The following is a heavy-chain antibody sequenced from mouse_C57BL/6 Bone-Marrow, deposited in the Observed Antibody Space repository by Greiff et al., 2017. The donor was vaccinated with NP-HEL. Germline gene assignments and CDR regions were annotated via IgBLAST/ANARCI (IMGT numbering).Heavy chain of an antibody. D-gene: IGHD2-2*01. CDR2: IRSKSNNYAT. V-gene: IGHV10-1*01. CDR1: GFSFNTYA. J-gene: IGHJ4*01. Sequence: EVQLVESGGGLVQPKGSLKLSCAASGFSFNTYAMNWVRQAPGKGLEWVARIRSKSNNYATYYADSVKDRFTISRDDSESMLYLQMNNLKTEDTAMYYCVRQEGVTTDYAMDYWGQGTSVTVSS. CDR3: VRQEGVTTDYAMDY.